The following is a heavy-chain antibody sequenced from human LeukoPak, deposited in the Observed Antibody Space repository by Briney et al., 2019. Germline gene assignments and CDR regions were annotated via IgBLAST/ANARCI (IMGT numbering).Heavy chain of an antibody. V-gene: IGHV1-8*01. CDR1: GYTFTSYD. CDR2: MNPNSGNT. J-gene: IGHJ4*02. CDR3: ARDLLYLYSSLSFVY. Sequence: GASVKLSCKASGYTFTSYDINWVRQATGRGLEWRRWMNPNSGNTGYAQKFQGRVTMTRNTSISTAYMELSSLRSEDTAVYYCARDLLYLYSSLSFVYWGQGTLVTVSS. D-gene: IGHD6-6*01.